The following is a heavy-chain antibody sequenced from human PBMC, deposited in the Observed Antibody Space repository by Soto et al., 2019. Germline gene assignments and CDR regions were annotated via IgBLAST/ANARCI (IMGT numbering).Heavy chain of an antibody. Sequence: PGGSLRLSCSASGSTFNSYAMHWVRQAPGKGLEFVSAISSYGADTYYADSVKGRFAISRDNSKNTLYLQMSSLRAEDTALYYCVKEGYMRSDWYGQFDYWGQGALVTVSS. V-gene: IGHV3-64D*06. CDR1: GSTFNSYA. CDR2: ISSYGADT. D-gene: IGHD6-19*01. CDR3: VKEGYMRSDWYGQFDY. J-gene: IGHJ4*02.